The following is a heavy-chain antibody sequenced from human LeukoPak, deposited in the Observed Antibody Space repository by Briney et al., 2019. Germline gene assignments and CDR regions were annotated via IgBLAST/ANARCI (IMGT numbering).Heavy chain of an antibody. CDR2: ITSSSSII. V-gene: IGHV3-48*01. Sequence: GGSLRLSCAASGFTFSSYAMSWVRQAPGKGLEWVSYITSSSSIIYYADSVKGRFTISRDNAKNSLSLQMNSLRAEDTAVYYCAELGITMIGGVWGKGTTVTISS. D-gene: IGHD3-10*02. CDR3: AELGITMIGGV. CDR1: GFTFSSYA. J-gene: IGHJ6*04.